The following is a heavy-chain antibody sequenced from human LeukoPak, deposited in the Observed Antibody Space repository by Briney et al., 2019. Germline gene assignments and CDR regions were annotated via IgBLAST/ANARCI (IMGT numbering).Heavy chain of an antibody. D-gene: IGHD5-18*01. Sequence: ASVKVSCKASGDTFTSYGISWVRQAPGQGLEWMVWISAYNGNTTYAQKLQGRVTMTTDTSTSTAYMELRSLRSDDTAVYYCARVRGIIQLGQIRFDYWGQGTLVTVSS. J-gene: IGHJ4*02. V-gene: IGHV1-18*01. CDR3: ARVRGIIQLGQIRFDY. CDR1: GDTFTSYG. CDR2: ISAYNGNT.